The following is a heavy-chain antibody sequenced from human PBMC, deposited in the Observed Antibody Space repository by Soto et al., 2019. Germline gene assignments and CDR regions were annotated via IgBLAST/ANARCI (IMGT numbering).Heavy chain of an antibody. D-gene: IGHD5-18*01. V-gene: IGHV1-18*04. CDR1: GYTFTSYG. J-gene: IGHJ4*02. Sequence: GASVKVSCKASGYTFTSYGISRVRQAPGQGLEWMGWISAYNGNTNYAQKLQGRVTMTTDTSTSTAYMELRSLRSDDTAVYYCARDPPNGYSYGFIDYWGQGTLVTVSS. CDR3: ARDPPNGYSYGFIDY. CDR2: ISAYNGNT.